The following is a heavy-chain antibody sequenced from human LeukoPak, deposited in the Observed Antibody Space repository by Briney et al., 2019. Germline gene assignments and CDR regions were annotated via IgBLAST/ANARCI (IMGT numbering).Heavy chain of an antibody. J-gene: IGHJ6*03. CDR2: IQYDGSNE. CDR3: AKDRCSNGIGCYYYYMDV. Sequence: GGSLRLSCAASGFTFSSYGMHWVRQAPGKGLEWVAYIQYDGSNEQYADSVKGRFSISRDSSKNILYLQMNSLRAEDTSVYYCAKDRCSNGIGCYYYYMDVWGKGTTVTISS. V-gene: IGHV3-30*02. CDR1: GFTFSSYG. D-gene: IGHD2-8*01.